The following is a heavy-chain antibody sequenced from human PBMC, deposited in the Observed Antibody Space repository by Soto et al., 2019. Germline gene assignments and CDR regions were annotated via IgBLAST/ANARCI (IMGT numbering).Heavy chain of an antibody. CDR1: GYSFTSYG. J-gene: IGHJ4*01. D-gene: IGHD1-1*01. CDR2: INAGNGNT. V-gene: IGHV1-3*01. CDR3: ARNLASVHDY. Sequence: GASVKVSCKASGYSFTSYGMHWVRQAPGQRLEWMGWINAGNGNTKYAKKFQGRVTMTTDTSTTTAYMELRSLSHDDTAVYYCARNLASVHDYWGXGSLVTVSS.